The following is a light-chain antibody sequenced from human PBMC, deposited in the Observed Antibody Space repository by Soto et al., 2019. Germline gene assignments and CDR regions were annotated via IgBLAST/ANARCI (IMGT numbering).Light chain of an antibody. V-gene: IGKV2-28*01. CDR2: LGS. CDR3: MQALQTPPT. Sequence: DIVMTQSPLSLSVTPGEPASISCRSSQGLLYGNGYKYLDWYLQKPGQSPQLLIYLGSNRASGVPDRFSGSGSGTEYTLKISRVEAEDVGVYYCMQALQTPPTFGGGTKVDIK. J-gene: IGKJ4*01. CDR1: QGLLYGNGYKY.